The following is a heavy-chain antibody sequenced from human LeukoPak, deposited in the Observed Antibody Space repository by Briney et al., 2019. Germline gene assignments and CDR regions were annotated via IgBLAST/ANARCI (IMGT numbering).Heavy chain of an antibody. CDR2: ISSSGSTL. Sequence: GGSLGLSWQASGFTFSDYSMSWIRQAPGKGLEWVSYISSSGSTLYYADSVKGRITISRDNAKNSLYLQMNSLRAEDTAVYYCARRRYNWNAIDYWGQGTLVTVSS. CDR1: GFTFSDYS. D-gene: IGHD1-20*01. CDR3: ARRRYNWNAIDY. J-gene: IGHJ4*02. V-gene: IGHV3-11*01.